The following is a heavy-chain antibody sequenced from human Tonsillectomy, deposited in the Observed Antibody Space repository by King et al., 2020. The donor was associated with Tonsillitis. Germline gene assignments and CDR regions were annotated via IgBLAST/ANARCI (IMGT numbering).Heavy chain of an antibody. J-gene: IGHJ6*02. D-gene: IGHD5-12*01. V-gene: IGHV3-30-3*01. Sequence: VQLVESGGGVVQPGRSLRLSCAASGFTFSSYALYWVRQAPGRGLAWVAVISSDGTNNYYADSVKGRFTISRDTSKNTLYLQMNSLRAEDTAVYYCAREEVGYSGYDSRRGYLYYYYGLDVWGQGTTVTVSS. CDR3: AREEVGYSGYDSRRGYLYYYYGLDV. CDR1: GFTFSSYA. CDR2: ISSDGTNN.